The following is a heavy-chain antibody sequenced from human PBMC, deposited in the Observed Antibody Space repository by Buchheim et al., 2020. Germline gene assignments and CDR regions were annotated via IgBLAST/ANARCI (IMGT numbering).Heavy chain of an antibody. CDR1: GFTFTSAW. CDR2: IKSKVDGETT. V-gene: IGHV3-15*01. J-gene: IGHJ4*02. Sequence: VQLVESGGGLVKPGGSLRLSCEGSGFTFTSAWMVWVRQAPGKGLEWVGRIKSKVDGETTDFASPMKGRISISRDDSKTIVFLQIDNLKVEDTAVYYCTTGSRGHWGQGTL. CDR3: TTGSRGH. D-gene: IGHD3-10*01.